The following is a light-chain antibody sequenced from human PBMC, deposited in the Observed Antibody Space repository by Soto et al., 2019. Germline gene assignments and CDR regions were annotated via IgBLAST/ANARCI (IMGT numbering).Light chain of an antibody. CDR1: QSVSSSY. V-gene: IGKV3-20*01. CDR2: GAS. J-gene: IGKJ1*01. CDR3: QQYGSSPRT. Sequence: EIVLTQSPGTLSLSPGERATLSCRASQSVSSSYLAWYQQKPGQAPRLLIYGASSSATGIPDRFSGSGSGTDFTLTISRLEPEDFAVYYCQQYGSSPRTFDQGTKVEI.